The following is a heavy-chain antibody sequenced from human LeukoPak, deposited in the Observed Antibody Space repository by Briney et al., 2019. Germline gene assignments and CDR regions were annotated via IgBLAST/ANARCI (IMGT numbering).Heavy chain of an antibody. CDR2: ISSSSSYI. Sequence: GGSLRLSCAASGFTFRSYSMNWVRQAPGKGLEWVSSISSSSSYIYYADSVKGRFTISRDNAKNSLYLQMNSLRAEDTAVYYCASQEYSSGWGHNWFDPWGQGTLVTVSS. CDR3: ASQEYSSGWGHNWFDP. V-gene: IGHV3-21*01. D-gene: IGHD6-19*01. CDR1: GFTFRSYS. J-gene: IGHJ5*02.